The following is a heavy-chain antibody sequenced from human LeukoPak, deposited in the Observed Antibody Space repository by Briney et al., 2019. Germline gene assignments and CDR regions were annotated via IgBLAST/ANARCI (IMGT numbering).Heavy chain of an antibody. CDR3: ASLNYYGSGSYDY. CDR2: IYHSGST. CDR1: GGSISSGGYS. J-gene: IGHJ4*02. Sequence: PSQTLSLTCAVSGGSISSGGYSWSWIRQPLGKGLEWIGYIYHSGSTYYNPSLKSRVTISVDRSKNQFSLKLSSVTAADTAVYYCASLNYYGSGSYDYWGQGTLVTVSS. V-gene: IGHV4-30-2*01. D-gene: IGHD3-10*01.